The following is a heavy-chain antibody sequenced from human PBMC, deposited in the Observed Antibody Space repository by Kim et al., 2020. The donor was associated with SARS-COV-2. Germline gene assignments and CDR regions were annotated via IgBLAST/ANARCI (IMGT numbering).Heavy chain of an antibody. V-gene: IGHV4-39*01. Sequence: SETLSLTCTVSGGSISSSSYYWGWIRQPPGKGLEWIGSIYYSGSTYYNPSLKSRVTISVDTSKNQFSLKLSSVTAADTAVYYCARQFMVQGVISHHDYWGQGTLVTVSS. CDR3: ARQFMVQGVISHHDY. J-gene: IGHJ4*02. D-gene: IGHD3-10*01. CDR2: IYYSGST. CDR1: GGSISSSSYY.